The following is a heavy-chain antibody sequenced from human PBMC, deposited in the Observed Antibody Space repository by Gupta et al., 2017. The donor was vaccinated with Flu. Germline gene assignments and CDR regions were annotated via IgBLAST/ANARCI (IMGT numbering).Heavy chain of an antibody. CDR1: GFPFTDYA. V-gene: IGHV3-30*18. CDR3: AKDGSRFFDWLSAFDS. CDR2: ISYGGNEK. Sequence: QVQLVESGGGVVQPGTSLRLSCSASGFPFTDYAMHWVRQAPGKGLEWVALISYGGNEKSYGDSVKGRFNIYRDNSKNTVDLQMNRLRPEDTAIYFCAKDGSRFFDWLSAFDSWGQGALVTVSS. J-gene: IGHJ4*02. D-gene: IGHD3-9*01.